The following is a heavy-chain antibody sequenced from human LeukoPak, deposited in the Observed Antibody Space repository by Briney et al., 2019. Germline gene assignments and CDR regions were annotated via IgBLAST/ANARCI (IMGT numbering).Heavy chain of an antibody. D-gene: IGHD2-21*02. CDR1: GYTLTELS. J-gene: IGHJ4*02. Sequence: ASVKVSCKVSGYTLTELSMHWARQAPGKGLEWMGGFDPEDGETIYAQKFQGRVTMTEDTSTDTAYMELSSLRSEDTAVYYCATFTPYCGGDRPDYWGQGTLVTVSS. CDR3: ATFTPYCGGDRPDY. CDR2: FDPEDGET. V-gene: IGHV1-24*01.